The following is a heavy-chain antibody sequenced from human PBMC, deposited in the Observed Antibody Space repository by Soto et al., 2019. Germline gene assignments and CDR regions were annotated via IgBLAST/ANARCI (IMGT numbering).Heavy chain of an antibody. V-gene: IGHV4-59*08. Sequence: SETLSLTCTVSGGSISSYYWSWIRQPPGKGLEWIGYIYYSGSTNYNPSLKSRVTISVDTSKNQFSLKLSSVTAADTAVYYCARQLGGCIAAAGTIGRYNYYYYMDVWGKGTTVTVSS. CDR2: IYYSGST. J-gene: IGHJ6*03. CDR3: ARQLGGCIAAAGTIGRYNYYYYMDV. CDR1: GGSISSYY. D-gene: IGHD6-13*01.